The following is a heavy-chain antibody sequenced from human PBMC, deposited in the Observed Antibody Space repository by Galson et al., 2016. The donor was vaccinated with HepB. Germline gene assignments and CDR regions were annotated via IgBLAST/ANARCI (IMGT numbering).Heavy chain of an antibody. CDR2: IHHSGST. J-gene: IGHJ4*02. Sequence: LSLTCAVSGVSISVNKWWSWVRQSPGKGLEWIGEIHHSGSTNYNPSLKSRITISVDKSKNQFSLRLSSVTAADTAVYYCARASRTGDRYYFDYWGQGTLVTVSS. V-gene: IGHV4-4*02. CDR1: GVSISVNKW. CDR3: ARASRTGDRYYFDY. D-gene: IGHD1-1*01.